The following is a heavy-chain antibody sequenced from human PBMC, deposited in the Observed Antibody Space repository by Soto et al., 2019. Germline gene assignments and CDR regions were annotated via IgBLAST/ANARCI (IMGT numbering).Heavy chain of an antibody. V-gene: IGHV4-59*01. D-gene: IGHD3-3*01. Sequence: SETLSLTCTVSGGSISSYYWSWIRQPPGKGLEWIGYIYYSGSTNYNPSLKSRVTISVDTSKNQFSLKLSSVTAADTAVYYCARGRSEYYDFWSGYYSPYYYYMDVWGKGTTVTVSS. J-gene: IGHJ6*03. CDR2: IYYSGST. CDR3: ARGRSEYYDFWSGYYSPYYYYMDV. CDR1: GGSISSYY.